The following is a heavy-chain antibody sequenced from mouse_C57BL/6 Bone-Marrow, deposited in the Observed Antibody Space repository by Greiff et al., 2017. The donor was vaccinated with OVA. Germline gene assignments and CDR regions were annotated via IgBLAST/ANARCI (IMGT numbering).Heavy chain of an antibody. D-gene: IGHD2-3*01. Sequence: EVLLVESGRGLVKPGASLKLSCAASGFTFSDSGLNWVRQAPETGLEWVAYISRGSSTISYADTVKGRFTLSSDNAKNNLFLQMTSLRSEETAMDYCARKDYDEVAYWGQGTLVTVSA. CDR1: GFTFSDSG. J-gene: IGHJ3*01. CDR2: ISRGSSTI. V-gene: IGHV5-17*01. CDR3: ARKDYDEVAY.